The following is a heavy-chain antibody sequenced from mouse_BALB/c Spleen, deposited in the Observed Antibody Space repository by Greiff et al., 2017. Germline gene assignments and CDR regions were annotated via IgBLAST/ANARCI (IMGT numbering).Heavy chain of an antibody. CDR1: GFTFSSYA. CDR2: ISSGGSYT. CDR3: ARYYYGRGAMDY. J-gene: IGHJ4*01. D-gene: IGHD1-1*01. Sequence: EVMLVESGGGLVKPGGSLKLSCAASGFTFSSYAMSWVRQSPEKRLEWVAEISSGGSYTYYPDTVTGRFTISRDNAKNTLYLEMSSLRSEDTAMYYCARYYYGRGAMDYWGQGTSVTVSS. V-gene: IGHV5-9-4*01.